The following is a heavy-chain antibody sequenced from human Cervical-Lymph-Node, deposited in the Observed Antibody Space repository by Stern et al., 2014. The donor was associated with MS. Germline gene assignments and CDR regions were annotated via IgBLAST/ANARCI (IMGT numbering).Heavy chain of an antibody. CDR2: IIPIFGTA. D-gene: IGHD5-12*01. V-gene: IGHV1-69*01. J-gene: IGHJ5*02. CDR3: ARGQSIVATEDWFDP. Sequence: VQLVESGAEVKKPGSSVKVSCKAYGGTFSSYAISWVRQAPGQGLEWMGGIIPIFGTANYAQKFQGRVTIPADESTSTAYMELSSLRAEDTAVYYCARGQSIVATEDWFDPWGQGTLVTVSS. CDR1: GGTFSSYA.